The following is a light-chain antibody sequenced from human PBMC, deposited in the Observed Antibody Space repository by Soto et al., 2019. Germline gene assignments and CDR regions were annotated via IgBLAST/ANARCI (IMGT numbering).Light chain of an antibody. CDR2: GNS. J-gene: IGLJ3*02. V-gene: IGLV1-40*01. CDR3: ESYDNALSSHWV. Sequence: QAVVTQPPSVSGAPGQRVTIPCTGTSSSIGAGYNVHWYQQLPGTAPKLLIYGNSNRPSGVPDRFSGSKSGTSASLAITGLQSEDEDDYYCESYDNALSSHWVFGGGTKLTVL. CDR1: SSSIGAGYN.